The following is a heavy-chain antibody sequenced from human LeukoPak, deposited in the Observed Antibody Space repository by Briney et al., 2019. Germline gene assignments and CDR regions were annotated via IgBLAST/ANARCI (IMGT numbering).Heavy chain of an antibody. Sequence: NPGGSLRLSCTTSGFTFRSSSFNWVRQVPGKGLEWVASISSSGTYKYYGDSVEGRFTISRDNAKDSLFLQMDSLRVEDTAVYFCARELGNGDTYGNVPLGHWGQGTLVTVSS. V-gene: IGHV3-21*01. J-gene: IGHJ4*02. CDR2: ISSSGTYK. CDR3: ARELGNGDTYGNVPLGH. D-gene: IGHD5-18*01. CDR1: GFTFRSSS.